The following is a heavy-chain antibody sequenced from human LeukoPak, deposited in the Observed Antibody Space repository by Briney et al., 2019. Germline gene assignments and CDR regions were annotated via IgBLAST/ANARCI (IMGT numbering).Heavy chain of an antibody. CDR3: ARAGVYYYDSSGYYYSYYFDY. V-gene: IGHV1-3*01. Sequence: ASVKVSCKASGYTFTSYAMHWVRQAPGQRLEWMGWINAGNGNTKYSQKFQGRVTITADESTSTAYMELSSLRSEDTAVYYCARAGVYYYDSSGYYYSYYFDYWGQGTLVTVSS. D-gene: IGHD3-22*01. J-gene: IGHJ4*02. CDR2: INAGNGNT. CDR1: GYTFTSYA.